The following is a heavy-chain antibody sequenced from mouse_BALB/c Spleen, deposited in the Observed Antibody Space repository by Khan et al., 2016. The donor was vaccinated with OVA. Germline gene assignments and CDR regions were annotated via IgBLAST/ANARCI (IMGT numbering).Heavy chain of an antibody. CDR1: GFTFSSYG. D-gene: IGHD1-1*01. CDR2: ISGDSNTI. J-gene: IGHJ2*01. V-gene: IGHV5-17*02. CDR3: ATSYFYGYYFDY. Sequence: VQLKESGGGLVQPGGSRKLSCAASGFTFSSYGMHWVRQAPEKGLEWVAYISGDSNTIYYADTVKGRFTISRDNPKTTLFLQMTSLMSEDTARYYCATSYFYGYYFDYWGPGTTLTVSS.